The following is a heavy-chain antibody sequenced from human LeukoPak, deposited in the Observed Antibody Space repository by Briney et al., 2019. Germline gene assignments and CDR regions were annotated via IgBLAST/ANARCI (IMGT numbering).Heavy chain of an antibody. CDR1: GFTFSSHA. V-gene: IGHV3-23*01. CDR2: ITASGSST. J-gene: IGHJ4*02. D-gene: IGHD6-19*01. Sequence: GGSLRLSCAASGFTFSSHAMSWVRQTPGKGLEWASAITASGSSTYYADSVKGRFTISRDDSKNTLYLQMNDLRAEDTAVYHCAMNAGQWLVPYDYWGQGTLVTVSS. CDR3: AMNAGQWLVPYDY.